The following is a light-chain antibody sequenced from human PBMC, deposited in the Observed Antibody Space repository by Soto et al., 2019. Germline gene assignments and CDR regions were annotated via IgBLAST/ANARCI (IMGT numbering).Light chain of an antibody. CDR3: QQYGTSAIT. CDR1: QSVGNN. CDR2: HAS. J-gene: IGKJ5*01. Sequence: EIVLTQSPATLSLSPGERATLSCRASQSVGNNLAWYQQKPGQAPGLLIYHASSRATGIPDRFSDDGSGTDFTLTISRMEPEDFVVYYCQQYGTSAITFGQGTRLEIK. V-gene: IGKV3-20*01.